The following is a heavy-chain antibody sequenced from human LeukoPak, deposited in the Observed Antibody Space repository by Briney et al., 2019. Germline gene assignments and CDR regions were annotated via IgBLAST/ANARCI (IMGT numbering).Heavy chain of an antibody. V-gene: IGHV1-46*01. CDR1: GYTFTSYN. CDR2: IKPSGGNT. CDR3: ARSSKYYGSGSPIDY. J-gene: IGHJ4*02. D-gene: IGHD3-10*01. Sequence: ASVKVSCKASGYTFTSYNLHWVRQASGQRLEWMGIIKPSGGNTNYAQKFQGRVTMTRDTSTSTVYMELSSLKSEDTAVYYCARSSKYYGSGSPIDYWGQGTLVTVSS.